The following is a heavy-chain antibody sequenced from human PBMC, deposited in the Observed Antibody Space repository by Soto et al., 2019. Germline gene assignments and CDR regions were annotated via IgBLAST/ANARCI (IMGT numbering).Heavy chain of an antibody. Sequence: SETLSLTCNASGGSISSTSYAWGWIRQSPGKGLEWIGTIDYSGTIYYNPSLKSRITISGDTSKNQISLKLSSVTAADTAVYYCAKGIFLYYYDSSGYYRAIDYWGQGTLVTVSS. V-gene: IGHV4-39*01. D-gene: IGHD3-22*01. CDR2: IDYSGTI. J-gene: IGHJ4*02. CDR3: AKGIFLYYYDSSGYYRAIDY. CDR1: GGSISSTSYA.